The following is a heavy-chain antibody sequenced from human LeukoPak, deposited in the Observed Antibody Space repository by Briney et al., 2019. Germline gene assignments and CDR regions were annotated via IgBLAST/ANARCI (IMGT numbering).Heavy chain of an antibody. CDR2: ISAYNGNT. CDR1: VYTFPRYG. V-gene: IGHV1-18*01. D-gene: IGHD6-19*01. Sequence: VSVTVSFKSSVYTFPRYGISWVRQAPGKGLEWMGWISAYNGNTNYAQKLQGRVNMTTDTSTSTAYMELRSLRSDDTAVYYCARDREYSSGWGNPGYWGQGTLVTVSS. CDR3: ARDREYSSGWGNPGY. J-gene: IGHJ4*02.